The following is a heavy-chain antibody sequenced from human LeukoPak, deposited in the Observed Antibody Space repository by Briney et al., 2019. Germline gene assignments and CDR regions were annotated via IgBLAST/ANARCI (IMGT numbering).Heavy chain of an antibody. CDR2: ISAYNGNT. D-gene: IGHD3-22*01. CDR3: ARLPRNYYDSSGYWHPADY. CDR1: GYTFTSYG. Sequence: ASVKVSCKASGYTFTSYGISWVRQAPGQGLEWMGWISAYNGNTNYAQKLQGRVTMTIDTSTSTAYMELRSLRSDDTAVYYCARLPRNYYDSSGYWHPADYWGQGTLVTVSS. J-gene: IGHJ4*02. V-gene: IGHV1-18*01.